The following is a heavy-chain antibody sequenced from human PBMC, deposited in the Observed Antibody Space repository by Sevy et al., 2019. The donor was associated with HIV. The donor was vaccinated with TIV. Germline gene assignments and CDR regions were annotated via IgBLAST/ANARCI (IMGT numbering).Heavy chain of an antibody. J-gene: IGHJ4*02. D-gene: IGHD2-2*02. V-gene: IGHV6-1*01. CDR1: GDSVSSNSAA. CDR3: AIGGGSYCSSTSCYRGGLFAAAVDY. Sequence: SQTLSLTCAISGDSVSSNSAAWNWIRQSPSRGLEWLGRTYYRSKWYNDYAVSVKSRITINPDTSKNHFSLQLNSVTPEETAVYYCAIGGGSYCSSTSCYRGGLFAAAVDYWGQGTLVTVSS. CDR2: TYYRSKWYN.